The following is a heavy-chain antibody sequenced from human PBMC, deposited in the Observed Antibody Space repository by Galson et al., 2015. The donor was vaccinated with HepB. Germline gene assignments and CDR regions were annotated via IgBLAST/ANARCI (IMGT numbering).Heavy chain of an antibody. Sequence: SGAEVKKPGESLKISCKGSGYSFTNYWIGWVRQMPGKGLEWVGIIYPGDSETRYSPSFQGQVTISADTSSSTAYLQWSSLGASDTGMYYCARHTRSAPFDYWGQGTLVTVSS. J-gene: IGHJ4*02. D-gene: IGHD2-2*01. V-gene: IGHV5-51*01. CDR3: ARHTRSAPFDY. CDR1: GYSFTNYW. CDR2: IYPGDSET.